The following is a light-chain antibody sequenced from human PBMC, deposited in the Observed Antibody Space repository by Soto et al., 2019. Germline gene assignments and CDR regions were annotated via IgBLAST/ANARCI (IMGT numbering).Light chain of an antibody. J-gene: IGKJ3*01. CDR1: QGISNY. CDR3: QNYDSAPFT. CDR2: ADS. Sequence: DIQMTQSPASLSASVGDRVTITCRASQGISNYLAWYQQKPGKVPKLLIYADSILQSGVPPRFRGSGSGTDFTLTISSLQPEDVATYYCQNYDSAPFTLGPGTKVDL. V-gene: IGKV1-27*01.